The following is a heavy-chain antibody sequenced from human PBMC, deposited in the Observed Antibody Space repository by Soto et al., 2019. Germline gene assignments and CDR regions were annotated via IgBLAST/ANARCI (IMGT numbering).Heavy chain of an antibody. V-gene: IGHV3-23*01. J-gene: IGHJ4*02. CDR1: GFTFRSYA. CDR3: AKAPYYDSSGYFYFDY. Sequence: GGSLRLSCAASGFTFRSYAMSWVRQAPGKGLEWVSGISGTGGTTHYADSVKGRFTTSRDNSMNTLYLQMNSLRADDTAIYYCAKAPYYDSSGYFYFDYWGQGTLVTVSS. CDR2: ISGTGGTT. D-gene: IGHD3-22*01.